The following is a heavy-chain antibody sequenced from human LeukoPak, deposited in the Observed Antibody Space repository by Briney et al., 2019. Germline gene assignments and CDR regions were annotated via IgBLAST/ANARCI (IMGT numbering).Heavy chain of an antibody. CDR2: IIPIFGTA. D-gene: IGHD4-23*01. J-gene: IGHJ4*02. CDR3: ATNDYGGNSPLGY. CDR1: GGTFSSYA. V-gene: IGHV1-69*05. Sequence: SVKVSCKASGGTFSSYAISWVRQAPGQGLEWMGGIIPIFGTANYAQKFQGRVTITTDESTSTAYMELSSLRSEDTAVYYCATNDYGGNSPLGYWGQGTLVTVSS.